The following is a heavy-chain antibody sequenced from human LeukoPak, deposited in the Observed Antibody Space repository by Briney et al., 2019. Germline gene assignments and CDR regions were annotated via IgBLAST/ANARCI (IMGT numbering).Heavy chain of an antibody. CDR3: ARPLSLIAARLAWYFDL. J-gene: IGHJ2*01. V-gene: IGHV4-39*07. CDR1: GGSISSSSYY. Sequence: SETLSLTCTVSGGSISSSSYYWGWIRQPPGKGLEWIGSIYYSGSTYYNPSLKSRVTISVDTSKNQFSLKLSSVTAADTAVYYCARPLSLIAARLAWYFDLWGRGTLVTVSS. D-gene: IGHD6-6*01. CDR2: IYYSGST.